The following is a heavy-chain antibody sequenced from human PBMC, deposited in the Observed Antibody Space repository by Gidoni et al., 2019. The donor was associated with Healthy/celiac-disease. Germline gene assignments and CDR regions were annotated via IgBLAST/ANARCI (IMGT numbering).Heavy chain of an antibody. V-gene: IGHV1-2*02. J-gene: IGHJ6*02. CDR3: ARDDGYCDWLLEGGANYYYGMDV. D-gene: IGHD3-9*01. CDR1: GYTFTGYY. CDR2: INRNSGGT. Sequence: QVQLVQSGAEVKKPGASVKVSCKASGYTFTGYYMHWVRQAPGQGLEWMGWINRNSGGTTYAQKFQGRVTMTRDTSISTAYMELSRLRSDDTAVYYCARDDGYCDWLLEGGANYYYGMDVWGQGTTVTVSS.